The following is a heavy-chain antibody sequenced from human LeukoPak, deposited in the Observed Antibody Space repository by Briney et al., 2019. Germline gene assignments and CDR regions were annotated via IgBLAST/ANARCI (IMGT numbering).Heavy chain of an antibody. Sequence: GGSLRLSCAASGFTFTGSAIHWVRQASGKGLEWVGRIRTKTNSYATAYAASVKDRFSVSRDDSKNTAYLQMNSLKTEDTAVYYCTRHDVLTGYWWGQGTLVTVSS. CDR1: GFTFTGSA. CDR3: TRHDVLTGYW. J-gene: IGHJ4*02. D-gene: IGHD3-9*01. CDR2: IRTKTNSYAT. V-gene: IGHV3-73*01.